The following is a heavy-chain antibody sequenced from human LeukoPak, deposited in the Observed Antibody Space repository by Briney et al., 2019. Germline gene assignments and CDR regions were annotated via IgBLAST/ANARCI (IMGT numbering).Heavy chain of an antibody. CDR2: IYYSGST. D-gene: IGHD3-22*01. CDR3: ARERYYGSSGYIDY. Sequence: SETLSLTCTVSGGSISSYYWSWIRQPPGKGLEWIGYIYYSGSTNYNPSLKSRVTISVDKSKNQFSLKLSSVTAADTAVYYCARERYYGSSGYIDYWGQGTLVTVSS. CDR1: GGSISSYY. V-gene: IGHV4-59*12. J-gene: IGHJ4*02.